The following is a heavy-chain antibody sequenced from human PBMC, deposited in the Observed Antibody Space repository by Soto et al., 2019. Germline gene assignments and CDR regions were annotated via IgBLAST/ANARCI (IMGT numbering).Heavy chain of an antibody. D-gene: IGHD3-10*01. CDR3: AKDNNVGAFDP. Sequence: SGGSLRLSCAASGFTFSSYGMHWVRQAPGKGLEWVAVISYDGSNKYYADSVKGRFTISRDNSKNTLYLQMNSLRAEDTAVYYCAKDNNVGAFDPWGQGTLVTVSS. CDR2: ISYDGSNK. V-gene: IGHV3-30*18. CDR1: GFTFSSYG. J-gene: IGHJ5*02.